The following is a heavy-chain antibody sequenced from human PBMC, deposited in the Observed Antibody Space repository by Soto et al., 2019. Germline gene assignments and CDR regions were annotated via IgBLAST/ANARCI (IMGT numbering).Heavy chain of an antibody. CDR3: ARDNGYYDF. J-gene: IGHJ4*02. Sequence: ASVKVSCKTSGYTFSSYSINWVRQAPGQGLERMAWISTNSGKTHYAERFQGRVTVTIDKSARTAFMEMWGLTSDDTAVYFCARDNGYYDFWGQGILGTVSS. CDR1: GYTFSSYS. D-gene: IGHD2-8*01. V-gene: IGHV1-18*01. CDR2: ISTNSGKT.